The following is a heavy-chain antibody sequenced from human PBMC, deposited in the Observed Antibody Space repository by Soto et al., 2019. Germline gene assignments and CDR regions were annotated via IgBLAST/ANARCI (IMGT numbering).Heavy chain of an antibody. Sequence: GSLGLSCAASGFTFSSNAMSGVRQAPGKGLEWVSVITNTGGDTLYADSVKGRFTMSRDNSKNILYLQMNSLRAEDTAIYYCARASGESYPGSRVFDSWGQGTPVTVYS. J-gene: IGHJ4*02. CDR1: GFTFSSNA. V-gene: IGHV3-23*01. CDR3: ARASGESYPGSRVFDS. D-gene: IGHD1-26*01. CDR2: ITNTGGDT.